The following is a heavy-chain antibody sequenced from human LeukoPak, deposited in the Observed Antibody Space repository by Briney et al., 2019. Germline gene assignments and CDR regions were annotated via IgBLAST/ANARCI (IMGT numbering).Heavy chain of an antibody. Sequence: PGGSLRLSCAASGFTVSSNYMSWVRQAPGKGLEWVSVIYSGGSTYYADSVKGRFTISRHNSKNTLYLQMNSLRAEDTAVYYCARVPYWCSSTSCPVWYGMDVWGQGTTVTVSS. V-gene: IGHV3-53*04. J-gene: IGHJ6*02. CDR1: GFTVSSNY. CDR3: ARVPYWCSSTSCPVWYGMDV. D-gene: IGHD2-2*01. CDR2: IYSGGST.